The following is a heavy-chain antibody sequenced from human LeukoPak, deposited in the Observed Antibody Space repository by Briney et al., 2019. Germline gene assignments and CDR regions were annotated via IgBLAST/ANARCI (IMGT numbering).Heavy chain of an antibody. Sequence: GGSLRLSCAASRFTFSSYGMHWVRQAPGKGLEWVAYIQYDGSNEQYADSVRGRFSISRDSSKNILYLQMNSLRAEDTAVYYCAKDRCSNGVGCYYYYMDVWGKGTTVTIS. D-gene: IGHD2-8*01. CDR2: IQYDGSNE. CDR3: AKDRCSNGVGCYYYYMDV. CDR1: RFTFSSYG. J-gene: IGHJ6*03. V-gene: IGHV3-30*02.